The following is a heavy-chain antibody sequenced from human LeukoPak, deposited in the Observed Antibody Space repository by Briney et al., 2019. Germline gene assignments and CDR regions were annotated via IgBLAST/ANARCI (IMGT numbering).Heavy chain of an antibody. Sequence: ASVNVSCKASGYTFTQYFIHWVRQAPGQGLEWMGRIRSDSGNTEYAQRFQGRVTMTRDTSITTAYMELHSLTFDDAAVYYCARDLSSTPNWELDYWGQGALVTVSS. CDR2: IRSDSGNT. V-gene: IGHV1-2*06. CDR1: GYTFTQYF. J-gene: IGHJ4*02. D-gene: IGHD1-26*01. CDR3: ARDLSSTPNWELDY.